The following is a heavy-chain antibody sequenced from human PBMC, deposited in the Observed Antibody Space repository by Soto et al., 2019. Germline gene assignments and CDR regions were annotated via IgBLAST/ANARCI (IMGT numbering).Heavy chain of an antibody. CDR1: GFTFSDYG. V-gene: IGHV1-18*01. CDR2: ISGDNINS. CDR3: GREGQQLAQEKYYQFNGMDV. Sequence: ASVKVSCKASGFTFSDYGLSWVRQAPGQPLEWMGWISGDNINSKYSPEFQGRLTMTTDTSTATASMELRSLTSDDTAVYYCGREGQQLAQEKYYQFNGMDVWGQGTTVTVSS. D-gene: IGHD6-13*01. J-gene: IGHJ6*02.